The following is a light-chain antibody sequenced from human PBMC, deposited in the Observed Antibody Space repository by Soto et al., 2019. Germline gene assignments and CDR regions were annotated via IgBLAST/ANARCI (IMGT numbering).Light chain of an antibody. CDR3: QQYSNWYT. CDR1: QSVSSN. J-gene: IGKJ2*01. Sequence: ETIMTQSPATLSVSPGERATLSCRASQSVSSNLAWYQQKPGQAPRLLIYGASTRATGTPARFSGSGSGTEFTLTISSLQSEDFAVYYCQQYSNWYTFGQGTKLEL. V-gene: IGKV3-15*01. CDR2: GAS.